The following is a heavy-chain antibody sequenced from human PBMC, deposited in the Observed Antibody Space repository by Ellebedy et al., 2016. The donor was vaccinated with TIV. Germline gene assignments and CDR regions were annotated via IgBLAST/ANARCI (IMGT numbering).Heavy chain of an antibody. J-gene: IGHJ4*02. CDR3: ARKESGSTSLSD. Sequence: PGGSLRLSCAASGFTFSTYGMHWVRQAPGKGLEWVAVIWYDGSNKYYADSVKGRFTISRDNSKNTLSLQMNILRADDTAVYYCARKESGSTSLSDWGQGTLVTVSS. CDR2: IWYDGSNK. D-gene: IGHD6-13*01. V-gene: IGHV3-33*01. CDR1: GFTFSTYG.